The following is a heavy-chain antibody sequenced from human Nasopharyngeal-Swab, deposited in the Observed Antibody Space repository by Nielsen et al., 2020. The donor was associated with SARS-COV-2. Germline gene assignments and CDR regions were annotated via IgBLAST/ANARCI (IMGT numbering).Heavy chain of an antibody. CDR1: GFTFSTYA. CDR3: AREWINNFDH. D-gene: IGHD5-12*01. Sequence: GESLKISCAASGFTFSTYAMHWVRQAPGKGLEWVADISYDGDNKYYADSVKGRFTISRDNSKNTLYLQMNSLRAEDTAVYYCAREWINNFDHWGQGTLVTVSS. J-gene: IGHJ4*02. CDR2: ISYDGDNK. V-gene: IGHV3-30-3*01.